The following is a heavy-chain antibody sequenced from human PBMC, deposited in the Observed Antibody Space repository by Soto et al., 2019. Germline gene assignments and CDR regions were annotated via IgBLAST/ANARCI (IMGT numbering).Heavy chain of an antibody. V-gene: IGHV3-33*01. D-gene: IGHD2-15*01. Sequence: GGSLRLSCAASGFTFSSYGMHWVRQAPGKGLEWVAVIWYDGSNKYYADSVKGRFTISRDNSKNTLYLQMNSLRAEDTAVYYCARDLSKVVVAAITPPRGGMDVWGQGTTVTVSS. J-gene: IGHJ6*02. CDR2: IWYDGSNK. CDR1: GFTFSSYG. CDR3: ARDLSKVVVAAITPPRGGMDV.